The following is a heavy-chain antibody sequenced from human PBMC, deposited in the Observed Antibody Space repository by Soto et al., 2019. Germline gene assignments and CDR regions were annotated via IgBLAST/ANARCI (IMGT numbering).Heavy chain of an antibody. CDR3: ARDNCIAVAGTIY. D-gene: IGHD6-19*01. CDR1: GFTVSSNY. J-gene: IGHJ4*02. CDR2: IYSGGST. Sequence: EVQLVESGGGLVQPGGSLRLSCAASGFTVSSNYMSWVRQAPGKGLEWVSVIYSGGSTYYADSVKGRFTISRDNSKNTLYLQMNSLRAEDTAVYYCARDNCIAVAGTIYWGQGTLVTVSS. V-gene: IGHV3-66*01.